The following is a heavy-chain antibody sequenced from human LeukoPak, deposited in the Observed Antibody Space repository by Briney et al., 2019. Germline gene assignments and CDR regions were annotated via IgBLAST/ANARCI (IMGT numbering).Heavy chain of an antibody. V-gene: IGHV1-2*02. CDR3: ASYDILTGSPDY. CDR2: INPNSGGT. CDR1: GYTFTRYA. D-gene: IGHD3-9*01. Sequence: ASVKVSCKASGYTFTRYAINWVRQAPGQGLEWMGWINPNSGGTNYAQKFQGRVTMTRDTSISTAYMELSRLRSDDTAVYYCASYDILTGSPDYWGQGTLVTVSS. J-gene: IGHJ4*02.